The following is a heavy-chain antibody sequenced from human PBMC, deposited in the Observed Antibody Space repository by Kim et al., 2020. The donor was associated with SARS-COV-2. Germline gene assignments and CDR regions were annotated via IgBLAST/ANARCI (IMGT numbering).Heavy chain of an antibody. Sequence: GDEKYNVDSVKGRFTISRDNAKNSLDLQMNSLRAEETAVYYCVRYGMDVWGQGTTVTVSS. CDR2: GDEK. V-gene: IGHV3-7*04. J-gene: IGHJ6*02. CDR3: VRYGMDV.